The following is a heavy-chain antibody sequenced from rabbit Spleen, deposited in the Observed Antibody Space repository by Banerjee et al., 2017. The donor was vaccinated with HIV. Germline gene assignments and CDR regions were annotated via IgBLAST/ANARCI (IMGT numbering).Heavy chain of an antibody. Sequence: QEQLVESGGGLVKPEGSLKLSCTASGFSFSNKAVMCWVRQAPGKGLEWIACINAVTGKAVYATWAKGRFTISKTSSTTVTLQMTSLTAADTAAYFCARDGYSRGWGIVLYYFNLWGPGPLVTVS. V-gene: IGHV1S45*01. CDR3: ARDGYSRGWGIVLYYFNL. CDR1: GFSFSNKAV. D-gene: IGHD4-1*01. CDR2: INAVTGKA. J-gene: IGHJ4*01.